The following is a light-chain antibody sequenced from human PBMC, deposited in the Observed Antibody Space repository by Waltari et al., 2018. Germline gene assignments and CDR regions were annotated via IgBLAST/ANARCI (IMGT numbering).Light chain of an antibody. CDR3: MQALQTPWT. CDR2: FAS. CDR1: QSPLHSNGYNP. V-gene: IGKV2-28*01. Sequence: DIVMTQSPLPLPLTPREPASISGMSSQSPLHSNGYNPLDWYLQTQGQSLQRLIYFASNRASGVPDRFSGSGSGRDFTLKISRVEAEDVGVYYCMQALQTPWTFGQGTKVEIK. J-gene: IGKJ1*01.